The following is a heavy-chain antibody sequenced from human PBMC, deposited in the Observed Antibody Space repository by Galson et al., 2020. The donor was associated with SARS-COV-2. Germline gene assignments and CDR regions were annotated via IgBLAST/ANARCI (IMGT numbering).Heavy chain of an antibody. Sequence: ASETLSLTCTVSSGSISSSSYYWGWIRQPPGKGLEWIGRSYYIGSTYYSPSLKSRVTVSVDTSMNQFSLRLSSVTVADTAVYYCAKYNSTSGCFDPWGQGTLVTVSS. J-gene: IGHJ5*02. CDR2: SYYIGST. V-gene: IGHV4-39*01. D-gene: IGHD6-13*01. CDR1: SGSISSSSYY. CDR3: AKYNSTSGCFDP.